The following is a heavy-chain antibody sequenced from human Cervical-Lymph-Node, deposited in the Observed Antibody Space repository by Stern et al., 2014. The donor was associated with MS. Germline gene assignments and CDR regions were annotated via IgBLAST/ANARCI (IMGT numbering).Heavy chain of an antibody. D-gene: IGHD2-15*01. CDR1: GGTFSSSYA. V-gene: IGHV1-69*09. Sequence: VQLVESGAEVKKPGSSMNVSCKTSGGTFSSSYAITWMRQAPGQGLEWMGRIIPMVGLANYAQKFQGRVIITVDKSTSTSYMELSSLTSEDTAVYYCARGVVSNRAAATLHNLFDPWGQGTLVTVSS. CDR2: IIPMVGLA. CDR3: ARGVVSNRAAATLHNLFDP. J-gene: IGHJ5*02.